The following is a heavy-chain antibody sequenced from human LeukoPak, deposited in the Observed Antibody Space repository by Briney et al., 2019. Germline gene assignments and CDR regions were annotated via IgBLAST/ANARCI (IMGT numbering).Heavy chain of an antibody. CDR1: GFTFSSYW. D-gene: IGHD3-3*01. CDR2: IKQDGSEK. Sequence: PGGSLRLSCAASGFTFSSYWMSWVRQAPGKGLEWVANIKQDGSEKYYVDSVKGRFTISRDNAKNSLYLQMNSLRAEDTAVYYCAGTIFGVVTFRYYYYYMDVWGKGTTVTVSS. CDR3: AGTIFGVVTFRYYYYYMDV. V-gene: IGHV3-7*03. J-gene: IGHJ6*03.